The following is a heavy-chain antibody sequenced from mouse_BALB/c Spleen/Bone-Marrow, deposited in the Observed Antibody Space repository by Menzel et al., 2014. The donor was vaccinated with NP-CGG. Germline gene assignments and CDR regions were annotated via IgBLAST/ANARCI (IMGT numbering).Heavy chain of an antibody. D-gene: IGHD2-4*01. CDR1: GYTFTGYT. V-gene: IGHV1-4*01. CDR2: INPSSGYT. CDR3: ARDVIFHDYDEDYCSMDY. J-gene: IGHJ4*01. Sequence: QVQLKESGAELARPGASVKMSCEASGYTFTGYTMHWAKQRPGQGLEWIGYINPSSGYTNYNQKFKDRATLTADKSSSTAYMQLSSLTSEDSAVYYCARDVIFHDYDEDYCSMDYWGQGTSVTVSS.